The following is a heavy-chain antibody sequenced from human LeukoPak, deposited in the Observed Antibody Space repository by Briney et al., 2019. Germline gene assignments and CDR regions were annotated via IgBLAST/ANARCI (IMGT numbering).Heavy chain of an antibody. CDR2: ISSSGSTI. D-gene: IGHD2-15*01. V-gene: IGHV3-48*03. J-gene: IGHJ5*02. CDR3: ARVKRYCSGGSCYSGRFDP. Sequence: GGSLRLSCAASGFTFSSYEMNWVRQAPGKGLEWVSYISSSGSTIYYADSVKGRFTISRDNAKNSLYLQMNSLRAEDTAVYYCARVKRYCSGGSCYSGRFDPWGQGTLVTVSS. CDR1: GFTFSSYE.